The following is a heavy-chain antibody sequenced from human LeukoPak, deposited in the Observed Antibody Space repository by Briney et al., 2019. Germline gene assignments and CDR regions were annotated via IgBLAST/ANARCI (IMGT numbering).Heavy chain of an antibody. V-gene: IGHV4-38-2*02. Sequence: SETLSLTCTVSGYSISSGYYWGWIRQPPGKGLEWIGSIYHSGSTYYNPSLKSRVTISVDTSKNQFSLKLSSVTAADTAVYYCARGEWEIGTPALFDYWGQGTLVTVSS. CDR1: GYSISSGYY. D-gene: IGHD1-26*01. CDR3: ARGEWEIGTPALFDY. CDR2: IYHSGST. J-gene: IGHJ4*02.